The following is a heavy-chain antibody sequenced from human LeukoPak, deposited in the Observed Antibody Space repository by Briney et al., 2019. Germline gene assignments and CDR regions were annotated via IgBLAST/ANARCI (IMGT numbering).Heavy chain of an antibody. Sequence: PGGSLRLSCAASGFTFSSYGMHWVRQAPGKGLEWVAVISHDGGYKDYADSVKGRFTISRDNSKNTLYLQMNSLRAEDTAVYYCARTPKYCTNGVCFTFDYWGQGTLVTVSS. D-gene: IGHD2-8*01. CDR1: GFTFSSYG. CDR2: ISHDGGYK. V-gene: IGHV3-30*03. J-gene: IGHJ4*02. CDR3: ARTPKYCTNGVCFTFDY.